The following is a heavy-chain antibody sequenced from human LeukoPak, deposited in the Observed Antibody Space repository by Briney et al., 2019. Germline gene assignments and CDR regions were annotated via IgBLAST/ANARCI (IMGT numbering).Heavy chain of an antibody. D-gene: IGHD5-12*01. CDR2: ISHSGTT. CDR3: VRHSGFDYYFDY. J-gene: IGHJ4*02. V-gene: IGHV4-59*01. Sequence: SETLSLTCTVSGGSIRNFYWSWIRQPPGEGLEWVGYISHSGTTYYNPSLRSRVTMSVDTSKNHFSLKLTSVTAADTAVYFCVRHSGFDYYFDYWAQGTLVTVSS. CDR1: GGSIRNFY.